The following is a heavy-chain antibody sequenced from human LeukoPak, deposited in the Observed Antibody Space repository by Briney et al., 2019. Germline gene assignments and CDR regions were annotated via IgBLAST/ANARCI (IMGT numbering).Heavy chain of an antibody. D-gene: IGHD3-22*01. V-gene: IGHV4-59*01. CDR3: ARSGGYYDSSGRPFDY. CDR1: GGSISSYY. CDR2: IYYSGST. Sequence: PSETLSLTCTVSGGSISSYYWSWIRQPPGKGLEWIGYIYYSGSTNYNPSLKSRVTISVDTSKNQFSLKLSSVTAADTAVYYCARSGGYYDSSGRPFDYWGQGTLVTVSS. J-gene: IGHJ4*02.